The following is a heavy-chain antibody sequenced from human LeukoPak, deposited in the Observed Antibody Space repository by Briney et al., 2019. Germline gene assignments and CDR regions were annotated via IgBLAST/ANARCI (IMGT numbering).Heavy chain of an antibody. Sequence: ASVKVSCKASGYTFTGYYMHWVRQAPGQGLEWMGWISAYNGNTNYAQKLQGRVTMTTDTSTSTAYMELRSLRSDDTAVYYCARVRGGRYCSSTSCPGGEAFDIWGQGTMVTVSS. J-gene: IGHJ3*02. CDR2: ISAYNGNT. CDR1: GYTFTGYY. CDR3: ARVRGGRYCSSTSCPGGEAFDI. V-gene: IGHV1-18*04. D-gene: IGHD2-2*01.